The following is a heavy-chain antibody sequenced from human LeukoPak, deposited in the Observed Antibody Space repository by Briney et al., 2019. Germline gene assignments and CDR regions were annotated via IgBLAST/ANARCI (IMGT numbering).Heavy chain of an antibody. J-gene: IGHJ4*02. D-gene: IGHD6-19*01. CDR2: INDNGAGT. V-gene: IGHV3-23*01. CDR1: GFTFSSYA. Sequence: GGSLRLSCAASGFTFSSYAMSWVRQAPGKGLKWVSTINDNGAGTNYADSVKGRFTISRDNSKNTLYLQMNSLRAEDTAVYYCAKDRASGSGSYSYRGFDYWGQGTLVTVSS. CDR3: AKDRASGSGSYSYRGFDY.